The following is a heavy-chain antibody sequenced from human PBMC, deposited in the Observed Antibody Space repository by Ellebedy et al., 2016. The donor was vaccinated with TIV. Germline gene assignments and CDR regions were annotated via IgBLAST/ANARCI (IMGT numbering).Heavy chain of an antibody. Sequence: KVSCKGSGYSFTSYWIGWVRQMPGKGLEWMGIIYPGDSDTRYSPSFQGQVTISADKSISTAYLQWSSLKASDTAMYYCARHVDGDYPWFDPWGQGTLVTVSS. D-gene: IGHD4-17*01. CDR2: IYPGDSDT. J-gene: IGHJ5*02. V-gene: IGHV5-51*01. CDR3: ARHVDGDYPWFDP. CDR1: GYSFTSYW.